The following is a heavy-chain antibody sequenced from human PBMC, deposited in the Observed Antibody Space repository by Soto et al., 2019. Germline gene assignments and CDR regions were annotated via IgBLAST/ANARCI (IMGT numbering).Heavy chain of an antibody. J-gene: IGHJ4*02. D-gene: IGHD5-18*01. CDR1: GGSISSYY. V-gene: IGHV4-59*01. Sequence: PSETLSLTXTVSGGSISSYYWSWIRQPPGKGLEWIGYIYYSGSTNYNPSLKSRVTISVDTSKNQFSLKLSSVTAADTAVYYCARTLYSYGPRFDYWGQGTLVTVSS. CDR3: ARTLYSYGPRFDY. CDR2: IYYSGST.